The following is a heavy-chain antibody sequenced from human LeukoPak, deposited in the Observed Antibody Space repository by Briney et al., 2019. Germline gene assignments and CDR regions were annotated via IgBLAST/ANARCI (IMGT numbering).Heavy chain of an antibody. CDR2: THYRSKWYN. CDR3: ARHVAQGVAGTEIDY. D-gene: IGHD6-19*01. CDR1: GDSVSSNSAA. V-gene: IGHV6-1*01. Sequence: SQTLSLTCAISGDSVSSNSAAWNWIRQSPSRGLEWLGRTHYRSKWYNDYAVSVKSRITINPDTSKNQFSLKLSSVTAADTAVYYCARHVAQGVAGTEIDYWGQGTLVTVSS. J-gene: IGHJ4*02.